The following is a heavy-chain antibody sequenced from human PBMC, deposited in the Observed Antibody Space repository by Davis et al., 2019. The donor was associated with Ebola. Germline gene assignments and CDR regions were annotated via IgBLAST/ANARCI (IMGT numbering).Heavy chain of an antibody. J-gene: IGHJ4*02. CDR1: GGSISSYY. Sequence: PSETLSLTCTVSGGSISSYYWSWIRQPPGKGLEWIGYIYYSGSTNYNPSLKSRVTISVDTSKNQFSLKLSSVTAADTAVYYCARRVSNVHFLRSGDDYWGQGTLVTVSS. V-gene: IGHV4-59*01. CDR3: ARRVSNVHFLRSGDDY. CDR2: IYYSGST. D-gene: IGHD3-3*02.